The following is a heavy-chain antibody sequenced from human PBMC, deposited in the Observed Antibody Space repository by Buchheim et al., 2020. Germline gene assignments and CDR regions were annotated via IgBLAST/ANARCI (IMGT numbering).Heavy chain of an antibody. CDR2: IYYSGST. J-gene: IGHJ5*02. CDR3: ARDKRNGANWGLGWFDP. D-gene: IGHD7-27*01. V-gene: IGHV4-31*03. Sequence: QVRLQESGPGRVKPSQALSLTCNVSGGSISSGGDYWSWIRQYPGKGLEWIGYIYYSGSTYYNPSLKSRVTISVDTSKNQFSLKLSSVTAADTAVYYCARDKRNGANWGLGWFDPWGQGTL. CDR1: GGSISSGGDY.